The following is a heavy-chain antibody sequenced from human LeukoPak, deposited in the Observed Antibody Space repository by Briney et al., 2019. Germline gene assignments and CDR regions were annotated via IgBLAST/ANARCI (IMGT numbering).Heavy chain of an antibody. V-gene: IGHV3-30*02. CDR3: AKDLEAVAGTDY. D-gene: IGHD6-19*01. J-gene: IGHJ4*02. CDR1: GFTFSSYG. CDR2: IRYDGSNK. Sequence: GGSLRLSCAASGFTFSSYGMHWVRQAPGKGLEWVAFIRYDGSNKYYADSVKGRFTISRDNSENTLYLQMNSLRAEDTAVYYCAKDLEAVAGTDYWGQGTLVTVSS.